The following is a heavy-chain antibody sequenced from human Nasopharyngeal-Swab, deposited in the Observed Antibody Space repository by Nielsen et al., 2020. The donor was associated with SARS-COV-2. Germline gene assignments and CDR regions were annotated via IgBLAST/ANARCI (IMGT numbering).Heavy chain of an antibody. CDR3: AKDVDTAMVSTQLDY. V-gene: IGHV3-23*01. Sequence: GESLKISCAASGFTFSSYAMSWVRQAPGKGLEWVSAISGSGGSTCYADSVKGRFTISRDNSKNTLYLQMNSLRAEDTAVYYCAKDVDTAMVSTQLDYWGQGTLVTVSS. CDR1: GFTFSSYA. J-gene: IGHJ4*02. D-gene: IGHD5-18*01. CDR2: ISGSGGST.